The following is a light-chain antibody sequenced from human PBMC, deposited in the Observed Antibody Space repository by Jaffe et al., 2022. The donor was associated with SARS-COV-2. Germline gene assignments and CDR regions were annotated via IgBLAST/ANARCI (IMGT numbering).Light chain of an antibody. V-gene: IGLV2-14*01. Sequence: QSALTQPASVSGSPGQSITISCTGTSSDIGTYNYVSWYQQHPGKAPKLIIHDVSNRPSGVSNRLSGSKSGNTASLTISGLQAEDEADYYCISYTTSFTYVFGTGTKVTVL. CDR3: ISYTTSFTYV. CDR2: DVS. CDR1: SSDIGTYNY. J-gene: IGLJ1*01.